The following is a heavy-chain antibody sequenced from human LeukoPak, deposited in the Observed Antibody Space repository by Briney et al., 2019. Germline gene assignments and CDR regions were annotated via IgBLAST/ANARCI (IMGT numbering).Heavy chain of an antibody. D-gene: IGHD1-14*01. CDR3: ATREHHLHRTPGDY. CDR1: GGSVTLTDYY. Sequence: PSETLSLTCTVSGGSVTLTDYYWGWIRLPPGKGLEWIATISHSGTTYFNPALQSRVSIPLDKSKNQFSLSLKSVTAADTDVSCATREHHLHRTPGDYWGPGTLVTVSS. CDR2: ISHSGTT. V-gene: IGHV4-39*01. J-gene: IGHJ4*02.